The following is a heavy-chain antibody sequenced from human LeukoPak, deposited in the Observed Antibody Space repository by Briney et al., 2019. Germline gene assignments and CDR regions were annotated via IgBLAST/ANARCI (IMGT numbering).Heavy chain of an antibody. J-gene: IGHJ4*02. V-gene: IGHV3-23*01. CDR2: ISGSGANR. D-gene: IGHD3-10*01. CDR1: GFTFSSYA. CDR3: AKYNYYGSGSYYNDFDY. Sequence: GGSPRLSCAASGFTFSSYAMSWVRQAPGKGLEWVSAISGSGANRYYADSVKGRFTISRDNSKNTLYLQMNSLRAEDTAVYYCAKYNYYGSGSYYNDFDYWGQGTLVTVSS.